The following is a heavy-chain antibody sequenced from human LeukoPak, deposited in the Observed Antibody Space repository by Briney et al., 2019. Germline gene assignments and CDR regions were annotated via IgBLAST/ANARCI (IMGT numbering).Heavy chain of an antibody. CDR3: AKEQDTAMAIDY. CDR1: GFTYSSYG. V-gene: IGHV3-30*02. Sequence: PGGSLGLSCAASGFTYSSYGMHWVRHAPGKGLELVAFIRYDGSNKYYADSVKGRFTISRDNSKNTLYLQMNSLRAEDTAVYYCAKEQDTAMAIDYWGQGTLVTVSS. CDR2: IRYDGSNK. J-gene: IGHJ4*02. D-gene: IGHD5-18*01.